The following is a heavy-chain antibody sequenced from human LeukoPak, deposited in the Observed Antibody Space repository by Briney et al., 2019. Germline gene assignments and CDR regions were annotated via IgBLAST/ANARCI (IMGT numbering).Heavy chain of an antibody. CDR1: GFTFSSYS. D-gene: IGHD3-3*01. CDR2: ISSSSSYI. Sequence: PGGSLRLSCASSGFTFSSYSMNWVRQAPGKGLEWVSSISSSSSYIYYADSVKGRFTISRDNAKNSLYLQMNSLRAEDTAVYYCARDNSGEYYDFDGDFDYWGQGTLVTLSS. J-gene: IGHJ4*02. CDR3: ARDNSGEYYDFDGDFDY. V-gene: IGHV3-21*01.